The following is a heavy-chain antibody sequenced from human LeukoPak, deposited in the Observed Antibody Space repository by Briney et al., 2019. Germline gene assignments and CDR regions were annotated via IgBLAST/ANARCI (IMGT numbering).Heavy chain of an antibody. J-gene: IGHJ3*02. D-gene: IGHD2-2*01. Sequence: PGGSLRLSCAASGFTFSSYSMNWVRQAPGKGLEWVSSISRSAGATYYADSVKGRFTISRDNSRNTLSLHMNSLRAEDTAVYFCAKHAGGHDLDALDIWGQGTMVTVSS. CDR2: ISRSAGAT. CDR3: AKHAGGHDLDALDI. V-gene: IGHV3-23*01. CDR1: GFTFSSYS.